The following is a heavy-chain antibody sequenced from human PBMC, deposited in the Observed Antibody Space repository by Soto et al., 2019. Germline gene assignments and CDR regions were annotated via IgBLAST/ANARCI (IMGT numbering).Heavy chain of an antibody. D-gene: IGHD2-15*01. CDR1: RFTFSSYA. Sequence: EVQLLESGGGLVQPGGSLRLSCAADRFTFSSYAISWVRQAPGKGLEWVSAISGSGGSTYYADSVKGRFTISRDNSKNTLYLQMNSLRAEDTAVYSCAKRCRWGSGGSCYPYFDYWGQGTLVTVSS. CDR2: ISGSGGST. V-gene: IGHV3-23*01. CDR3: AKRCRWGSGGSCYPYFDY. J-gene: IGHJ4*02.